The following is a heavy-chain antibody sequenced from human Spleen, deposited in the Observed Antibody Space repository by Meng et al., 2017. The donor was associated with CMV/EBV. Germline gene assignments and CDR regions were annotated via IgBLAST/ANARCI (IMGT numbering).Heavy chain of an antibody. CDR1: GVTLNYYA. Sequence: GESLKISCAASGVTLNYYAVHWVRQAPGKGLEWMAAISNDGTKKYYADSVKGRFTISRDNSKNTLFLQMNSLRAEDTATYYCARGGLSGSMWFWFDPWGQGIPVTVSS. J-gene: IGHJ5*02. D-gene: IGHD1-26*01. V-gene: IGHV3-30*04. CDR3: ARGGLSGSMWFWFDP. CDR2: ISNDGTKK.